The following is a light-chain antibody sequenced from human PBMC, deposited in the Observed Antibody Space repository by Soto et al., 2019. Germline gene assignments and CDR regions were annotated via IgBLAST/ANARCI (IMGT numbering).Light chain of an antibody. CDR2: AAS. J-gene: IGKJ1*01. Sequence: DIQMTQSPSSLSASVGDRVSVTCRASQSISTFLNWYQQRPGEAPKLLIYAASSLQSGVPSRFSGSGSGADFTPTIGSLQPEDFATYYCQQSYTTPRKFGQGTKVEVK. CDR3: QQSYTTPRK. CDR1: QSISTF. V-gene: IGKV1-39*01.